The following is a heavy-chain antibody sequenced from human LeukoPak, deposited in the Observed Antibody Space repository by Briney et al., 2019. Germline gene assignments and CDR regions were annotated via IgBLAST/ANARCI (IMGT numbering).Heavy chain of an antibody. V-gene: IGHV4-31*03. Sequence: PSENLSRNCTVSGGSISSGGYYWRWIRQHPGKGLEWIGYIYYSGSTYYNPSLKSRVTISVDTSKNQFSLKLSSVTAADTAVYYCAKEGYYYDSSAIPTPDAFDIWGQGTMVTVSS. J-gene: IGHJ3*02. CDR3: AKEGYYYDSSAIPTPDAFDI. D-gene: IGHD3-22*01. CDR2: IYYSGST. CDR1: GGSISSGGYY.